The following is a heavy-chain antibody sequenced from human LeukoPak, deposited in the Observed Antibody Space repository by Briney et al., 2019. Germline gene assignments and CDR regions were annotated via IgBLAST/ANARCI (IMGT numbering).Heavy chain of an antibody. Sequence: GGSLRLSCAASGFTFSSYAMHWVRQAPGKGLEWVAVISYDGSNKYYADSVKGRFTISRDNSKNTLYLQMNSLRAEDTAVYYCAKASSPNVWYYYDSSGHDPFDYWGQGTLVTVSS. D-gene: IGHD3-22*01. CDR3: AKASSPNVWYYYDSSGHDPFDY. CDR2: ISYDGSNK. CDR1: GFTFSSYA. V-gene: IGHV3-30-3*01. J-gene: IGHJ4*02.